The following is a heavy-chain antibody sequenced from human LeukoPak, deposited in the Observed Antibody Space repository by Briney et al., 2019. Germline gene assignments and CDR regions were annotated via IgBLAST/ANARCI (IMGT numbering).Heavy chain of an antibody. D-gene: IGHD3-9*01. CDR3: ARRNYDILTGYYGDYGMDV. J-gene: IGHJ6*02. CDR2: IYCSGST. Sequence: SETLSLTCTVSGGSISSYYWSWIRQPPGKGLEWIGYIYCSGSTNYNPSLKSRVTISVDTSKNQFSLKLSSVTAADTAVYYCARRNYDILTGYYGDYGMDVWGQGTTVTVSS. CDR1: GGSISSYY. V-gene: IGHV4-59*08.